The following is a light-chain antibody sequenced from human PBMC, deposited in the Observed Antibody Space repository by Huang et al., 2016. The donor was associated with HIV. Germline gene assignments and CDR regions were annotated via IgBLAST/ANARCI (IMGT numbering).Light chain of an antibody. J-gene: IGKJ1*01. Sequence: EIVLTQSPGTLSLSPGERVTLSCRASQSLRSSYLAWYQQKPGQAPRLLIYGTSFSATGVPDRFSGSGSGTDFTLTISRLEPEDFAVYYCHHYSNSAPWTFGQGTKVEIK. CDR1: QSLRSSY. V-gene: IGKV3-20*01. CDR3: HHYSNSAPWT. CDR2: GTS.